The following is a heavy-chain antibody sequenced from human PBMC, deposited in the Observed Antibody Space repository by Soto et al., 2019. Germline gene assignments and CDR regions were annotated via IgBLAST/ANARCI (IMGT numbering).Heavy chain of an antibody. D-gene: IGHD4-17*01. CDR2: IYYSGST. CDR1: GGPISSGGYY. CDR3: ARVWGYGGNSRFDY. J-gene: IGHJ4*02. V-gene: IGHV4-31*03. Sequence: QVQLQESGPGLVKPSQTLSLTCTVSGGPISSGGYYWSWVRQHPGKGLDLIGYIYYSGSTYYNPSLKSRVIISLDTSKNQYSLKLSSVTAADTAVYYCARVWGYGGNSRFDYWGQGTLVIDPS.